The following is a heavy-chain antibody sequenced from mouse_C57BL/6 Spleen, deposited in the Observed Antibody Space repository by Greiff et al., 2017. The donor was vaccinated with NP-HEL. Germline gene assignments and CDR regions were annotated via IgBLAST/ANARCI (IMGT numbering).Heavy chain of an antibody. Sequence: EVHLVESGGGLVKPGGSLKLSCAASGFTFSSYAMSWVRQTPEKRLEWVATISDGGSYTYYPDNVKGRFTISRDNAKNNLYLQMSHLKSEDTAMYYCAREGGSYYSNPAWFAYWGQGTLVTVSA. CDR2: ISDGGSYT. CDR3: AREGGSYYSNPAWFAY. CDR1: GFTFSSYA. J-gene: IGHJ3*01. D-gene: IGHD2-5*01. V-gene: IGHV5-4*01.